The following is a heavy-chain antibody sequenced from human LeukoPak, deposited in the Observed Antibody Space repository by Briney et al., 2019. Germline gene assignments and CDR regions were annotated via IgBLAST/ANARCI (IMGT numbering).Heavy chain of an antibody. D-gene: IGHD1-1*01. Sequence: ASVKVSCKASGGTFRDYAITWVRQAPGQGLEWMGIINPSGGSTSYAQKFQGRVTMTRDMSTSTVYMELSSLRSEDTAVYYCARAYRQLESRPLDYWGQGTLVTVSS. CDR2: INPSGGST. V-gene: IGHV1-46*01. CDR1: GGTFRDYA. J-gene: IGHJ4*02. CDR3: ARAYRQLESRPLDY.